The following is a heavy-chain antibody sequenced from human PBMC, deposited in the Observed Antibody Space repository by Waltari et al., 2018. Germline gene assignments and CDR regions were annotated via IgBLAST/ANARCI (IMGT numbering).Heavy chain of an antibody. CDR3: ARDLYYDSSGYVV. Sequence: VKMVESGAGLVKPGGSRGLSGAASGYTFSRHSMTWVRQGPGKGLEWVSSISSSSSYIYYADSVKGRFTISRDNAKNSLYRQMNSLRAEDTAVYYCARDLYYDSSGYVVWGQGTLVTVSS. CDR2: ISSSSSYI. D-gene: IGHD3-22*01. J-gene: IGHJ4*02. V-gene: IGHV3-21*01. CDR1: GYTFSRHS.